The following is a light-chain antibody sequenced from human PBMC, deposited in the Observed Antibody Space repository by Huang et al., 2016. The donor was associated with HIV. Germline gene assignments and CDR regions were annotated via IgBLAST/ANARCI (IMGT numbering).Light chain of an antibody. V-gene: IGKV2-28*01. Sequence: DIVMVQSPASLSVTPGEAASITCRSSQSLLHSNGHYYLDWYWQKQRQAPPLLFYLGSIRASGVPDRFSGSGSGTDFTLRINRVEAGDVGIYYCMQGLQTWTFGQGTKVEI. CDR1: QSLLHSNGHYY. J-gene: IGKJ1*01. CDR3: MQGLQTWT. CDR2: LGS.